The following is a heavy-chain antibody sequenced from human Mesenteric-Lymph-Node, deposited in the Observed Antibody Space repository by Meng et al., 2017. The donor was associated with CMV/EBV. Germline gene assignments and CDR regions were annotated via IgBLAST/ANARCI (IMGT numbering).Heavy chain of an antibody. D-gene: IGHD4-11*01. CDR3: VRGRRNSGFDYNNYYDGMDV. J-gene: IGHJ6*02. V-gene: IGHV4-34*01. Sequence: GSLRLSCAVYGGSFSGFYWNWIRQPPGKGLQWIGEVNHSGSINYNPSLKSRVSISVDTSKTQVSLKVSSVTAADTAVYYCVRGRRNSGFDYNNYYDGMDVWGQGTTVTVSS. CDR1: GGSFSGFY. CDR2: VNHSGSI.